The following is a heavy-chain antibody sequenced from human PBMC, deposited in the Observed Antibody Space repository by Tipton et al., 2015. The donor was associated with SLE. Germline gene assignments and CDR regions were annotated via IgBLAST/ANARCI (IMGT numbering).Heavy chain of an antibody. Sequence: TLSLTCAVYGGSFSGYSWSWIRQPAGKGLEWIGRMFSSGDTNYNPSLKSRLTMSVDTSKNQFSLTVNSVTAADTAVYYCARENVAADGALDVWGQGTMVTVSS. D-gene: IGHD6-13*01. J-gene: IGHJ3*01. V-gene: IGHV4-59*10. CDR1: GGSFSGYS. CDR2: MFSSGDT. CDR3: ARENVAADGALDV.